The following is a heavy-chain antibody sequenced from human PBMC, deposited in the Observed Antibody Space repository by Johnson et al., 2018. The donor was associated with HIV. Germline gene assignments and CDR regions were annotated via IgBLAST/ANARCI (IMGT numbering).Heavy chain of an antibody. D-gene: IGHD6-13*01. V-gene: IGHV3-30*18. CDR2: ISYDGSNK. CDR3: AKSIAAAGTNAFDI. CDR1: GFTFSDYY. Sequence: QVQLVESGGGLVKPGGSLRLSCAASGFTFSDYYMSWIRQAPGKGLEWVAVISYDGSNKYYADSVKGRFTISRDNSKNTLYLQMNSLRAEDTAVYYCAKSIAAAGTNAFDIWGQGTMVTVSS. J-gene: IGHJ3*02.